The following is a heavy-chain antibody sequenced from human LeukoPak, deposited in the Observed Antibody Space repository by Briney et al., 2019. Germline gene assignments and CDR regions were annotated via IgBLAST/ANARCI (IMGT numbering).Heavy chain of an antibody. Sequence: PSETLSLTCTVSGGSISSYYWSWIRQPPGKGLEWIGYIYDSGTTNYNPSLKSRVTISVDTSKNQFSLKLSSVTAADTAVYYCARDFSAAFDIWGQGTMVTVSS. CDR3: ARDFSAAFDI. V-gene: IGHV4-59*01. CDR1: GGSISSYY. CDR2: IYDSGTT. D-gene: IGHD2/OR15-2a*01. J-gene: IGHJ3*02.